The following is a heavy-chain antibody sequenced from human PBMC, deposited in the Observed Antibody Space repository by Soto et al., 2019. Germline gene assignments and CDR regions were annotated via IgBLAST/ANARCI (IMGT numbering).Heavy chain of an antibody. CDR1: GGSITSGDYY. D-gene: IGHD3-16*02. J-gene: IGHJ5*02. CDR2: IYSSGTT. Sequence: QVQLQESGPGLVKPSQTLSLTCTISGGSITSGDYYWTWIRQFPGKGLEWIAYIYSSGTTHYNPSLKSRATISLDTSNNQFSLEVKSATAADTAVYYCARMGLHFGELSRNWFEPWGQGSLVTVSS. V-gene: IGHV4-31*03. CDR3: ARMGLHFGELSRNWFEP.